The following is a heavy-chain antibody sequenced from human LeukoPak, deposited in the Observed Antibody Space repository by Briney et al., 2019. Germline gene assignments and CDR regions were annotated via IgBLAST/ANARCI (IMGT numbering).Heavy chain of an antibody. CDR2: ISSSSSTI. J-gene: IGHJ3*02. CDR1: GFTFSSYS. Sequence: GGSLRLSCAASGFTFSSYSMNWVRQAPGKGLEWVSYISSSSSTIYYADSVKGRFTISRDNAKNSLYLQMNSLRAEDTAVYYCARGQDYYDSSGYYLPGYAFDIWGQGTMVTVSS. V-gene: IGHV3-48*04. D-gene: IGHD3-22*01. CDR3: ARGQDYYDSSGYYLPGYAFDI.